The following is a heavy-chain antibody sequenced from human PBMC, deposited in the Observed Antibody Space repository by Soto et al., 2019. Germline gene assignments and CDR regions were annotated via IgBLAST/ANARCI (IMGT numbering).Heavy chain of an antibody. CDR2: ISFFGST. V-gene: IGHV4-61*01. CDR1: GGSVTGGSHY. J-gene: IGHJ4*02. CDR3: ARDRSSGWTWFDY. D-gene: IGHD6-19*01. Sequence: PSETLSLTCTVSGGSVTGGSHYWIWIRQPPGKGLEFIGYISFFGSTKYNPSLKSRVTISVDTSKNQFSLELTSLTAADTAVYYCARDRSSGWTWFDYWGQGTLVTVSS.